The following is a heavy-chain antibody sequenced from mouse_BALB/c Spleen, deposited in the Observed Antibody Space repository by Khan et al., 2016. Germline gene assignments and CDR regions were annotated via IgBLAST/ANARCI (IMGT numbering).Heavy chain of an antibody. CDR3: ARYDGSTYVSGMDY. Sequence: VQRQESGPSLVKLSPTLSLTCSVTGDSITSGYWNWIRKFPGNKLDYMGYISHSGSTYYNQSPKSRTSITRATSKNQYHLQLNSVTIEDTAASSTARYDGSTYVSGMDYSGHGTSVTVSS. V-gene: IGHV3-8*02. J-gene: IGHJ4*01. CDR1: GDSITSGY. D-gene: IGHD1-1*01. CDR2: ISHSGST.